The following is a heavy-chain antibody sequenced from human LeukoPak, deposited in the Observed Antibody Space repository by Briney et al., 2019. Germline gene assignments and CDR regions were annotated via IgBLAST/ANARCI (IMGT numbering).Heavy chain of an antibody. D-gene: IGHD1-1*01. Sequence: PGGSLRLSCAASGFTFSSYWMHWVRQAPGKGLVWVSRLNSDGSSTSYADSVKGRFTISRDNAETTLHLQMNNLSAEDTAVYYCARASNRNSINFDYWGQGALVTLSS. CDR2: LNSDGSST. J-gene: IGHJ4*02. CDR3: ARASNRNSINFDY. V-gene: IGHV3-74*01. CDR1: GFTFSSYW.